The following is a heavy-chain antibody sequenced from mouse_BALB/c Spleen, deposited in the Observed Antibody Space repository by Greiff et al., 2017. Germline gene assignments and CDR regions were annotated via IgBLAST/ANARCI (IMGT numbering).Heavy chain of an antibody. CDR3: TRDLVRRGAY. CDR2: IYPGSGST. J-gene: IGHJ3*01. D-gene: IGHD2-14*01. Sequence: LQQPGSELVRPGASVKLSCKASGYTFTSYWMHWVKQRPGQGLEWIGNIYPGSGSTNYDEKFKSKATLTVDTSSSTAYMQLSSLTSEDSAVYYCTRDLVRRGAYWGQGTLVTVSA. CDR1: GYTFTSYW. V-gene: IGHV1S22*01.